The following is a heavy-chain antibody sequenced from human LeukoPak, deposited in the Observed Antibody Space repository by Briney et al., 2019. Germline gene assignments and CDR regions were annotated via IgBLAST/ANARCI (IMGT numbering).Heavy chain of an antibody. V-gene: IGHV4-59*01. CDR3: ASMTKNAFDI. D-gene: IGHD4-11*01. CDR1: GGSISSYY. CDR2: IYYSGST. J-gene: IGHJ3*02. Sequence: SETLSLTCTVSGGSISSYYWSWIRQPPGKGLEWIWYIYYSGSTNYNPSLKSRVTISVDPSKHQFSLKLSSVTAADTAVYYCASMTKNAFDIWGQGTMVTVSS.